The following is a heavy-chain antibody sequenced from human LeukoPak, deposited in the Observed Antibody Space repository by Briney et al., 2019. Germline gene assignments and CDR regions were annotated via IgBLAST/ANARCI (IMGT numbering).Heavy chain of an antibody. D-gene: IGHD1-26*01. Sequence: GGSLRLSCAASGFTFSSYAMHWVRQAPGKGLEWVAVISYDGSNTYYADSVKGRFTISRDNSKNTLYLQMNSLRAEDTAVYYCAKGPDSGSYWDYFDYWGQGTLVTVSS. V-gene: IGHV3-30-3*01. CDR3: AKGPDSGSYWDYFDY. J-gene: IGHJ4*02. CDR2: ISYDGSNT. CDR1: GFTFSSYA.